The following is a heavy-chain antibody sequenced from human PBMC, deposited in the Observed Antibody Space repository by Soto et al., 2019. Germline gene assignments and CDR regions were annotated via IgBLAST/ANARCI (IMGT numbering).Heavy chain of an antibody. Sequence: GASVKVSCKASGYTFTSYGISWVRQAPGQGLEWMGWISAYNGNTNYAQKFQGRVTITADKSTSTAYMELSSLRSEDTAVYYCARDQDITFGGVIVTPTWGQGTLVTVSS. J-gene: IGHJ4*02. CDR2: ISAYNGNT. CDR3: ARDQDITFGGVIVTPT. D-gene: IGHD3-16*02. CDR1: GYTFTSYG. V-gene: IGHV1-18*01.